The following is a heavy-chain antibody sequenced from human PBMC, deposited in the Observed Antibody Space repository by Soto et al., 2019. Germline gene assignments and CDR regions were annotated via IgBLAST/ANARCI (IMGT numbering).Heavy chain of an antibody. D-gene: IGHD5-12*01. V-gene: IGHV1-69*01. CDR1: GGAFRTYA. CDR3: ATGGVDIVTTGTYFDS. CDR2: VIPLFGTS. Sequence: QVQLVQSGAEVKKPGSSVIVSCKASGGAFRTYAITWVRQAPGQGLEWMGAVIPLFGTSTYAQSFQGRLTIPADESPSTAYLEMRSLRSEDTATYFCATGGVDIVTTGTYFDSWGQGTLVTVSS. J-gene: IGHJ4*01.